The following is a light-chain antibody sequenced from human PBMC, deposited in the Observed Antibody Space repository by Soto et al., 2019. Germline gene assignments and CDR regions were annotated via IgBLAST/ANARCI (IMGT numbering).Light chain of an antibody. CDR1: QGISSY. CDR2: GAS. CDR3: QQYYSYPFT. J-gene: IGKJ3*01. V-gene: IGKV1-8*01. Sequence: AIRMTQSPSSLSASTGDRVTITCRASQGISSYLAWYQQKPGKAPNPLIYGASPLQSGVPSRFSGSGSGTDFALTISCLQSEDFATYYCQQYYSYPFTFGPGTKVDIK.